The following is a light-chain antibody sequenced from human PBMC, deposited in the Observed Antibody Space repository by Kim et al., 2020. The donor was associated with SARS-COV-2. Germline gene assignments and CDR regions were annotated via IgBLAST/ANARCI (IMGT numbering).Light chain of an antibody. J-gene: IGKJ4*01. CDR1: QSVSSY. Sequence: LSPGERATLSCRASQSVSSYLAWYQQKPGQAPRLLIYDASNRATGIPTKFSGSGSGTDFTLTISSLEPEDFAVYYCQQRSNWPLTFGGGTKVDIK. CDR3: QQRSNWPLT. V-gene: IGKV3-11*01. CDR2: DAS.